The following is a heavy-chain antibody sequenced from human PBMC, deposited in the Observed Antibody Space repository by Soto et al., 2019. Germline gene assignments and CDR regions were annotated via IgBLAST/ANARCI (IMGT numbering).Heavy chain of an antibody. CDR3: AREGGIVGATAADY. D-gene: IGHD1-26*01. CDR2: IYYSGST. CDR1: GGSISSGGYY. J-gene: IGHJ4*02. Sequence: QVQLQESGPGLAKPSQTLSLTCTVSGGSISSGGYYWSWIRQHPGKGLGWIGYIYYSGSTYYNPSLKSRVTISVDTSKNQFSLKLSSVTAADTAVYYCAREGGIVGATAADYWGQGTLVTVSS. V-gene: IGHV4-31*03.